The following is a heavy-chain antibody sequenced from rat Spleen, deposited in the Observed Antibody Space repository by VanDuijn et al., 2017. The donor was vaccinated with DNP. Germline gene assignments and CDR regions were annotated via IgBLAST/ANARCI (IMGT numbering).Heavy chain of an antibody. Sequence: EVQLVESGGGLVQPGRSLKLSCAASGFTFSDYYMAWVRQAPTKGLEWVAYISYDGGSIDYGDSVKGRFTISRDNAKSTLYLQMNSLRSEDMATDYCTRPMDYFSGGFAYWGQGTLVTVSS. CDR2: ISYDGGSI. CDR3: TRPMDYFSGGFAY. D-gene: IGHD1-1*01. V-gene: IGHV5-22*01. CDR1: GFTFSDYY. J-gene: IGHJ3*01.